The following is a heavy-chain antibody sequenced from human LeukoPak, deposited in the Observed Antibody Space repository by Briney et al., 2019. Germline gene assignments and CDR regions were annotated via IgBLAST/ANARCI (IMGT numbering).Heavy chain of an antibody. Sequence: ASVKVSCKASGATFSSYAISWVRQAPGQGLEWMGGIIPIFGTANYAQKFQGRVTITADESTSTAYMELSSLRSEDTAVYYCQRILGYCISTGCRQNFQDYYYYMDVWGKGTTVTVSS. CDR1: GATFSSYA. V-gene: IGHV1-69*13. CDR2: IIPIFGTA. CDR3: QRILGYCISTGCRQNFQDYYYYMDV. J-gene: IGHJ6*03. D-gene: IGHD2-2*01.